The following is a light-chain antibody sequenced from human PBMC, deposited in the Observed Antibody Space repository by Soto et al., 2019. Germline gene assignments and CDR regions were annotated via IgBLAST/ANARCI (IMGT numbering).Light chain of an antibody. V-gene: IGLV2-14*03. CDR2: DVS. Sequence: QSALTQPASMSGSPGQSVTISCAGTSSDIGGYNYVSWYQQHPGTAPKLIIYDVSSRPSGVSHRFSASKSGNPASLTISGLQAEDEADYYCSSFSVASPLFGTGTKVTVL. J-gene: IGLJ1*01. CDR1: SSDIGGYNY. CDR3: SSFSVASPL.